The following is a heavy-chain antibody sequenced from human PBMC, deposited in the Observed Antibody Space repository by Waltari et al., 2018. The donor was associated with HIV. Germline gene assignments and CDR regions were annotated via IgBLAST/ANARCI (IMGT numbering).Heavy chain of an antibody. V-gene: IGHV3-74*01. J-gene: IGHJ3*02. CDR3: ARDSGDFDS. Sequence: EVQLVESGGGLVPPGGSLRLSCAAYGFTYSRHWLHWVRQALGEGLVWVSRSNREGRSTSHAGYVEARFTSSRGNAKNTVYLQMNSLGAEDRDVYYRARDSGDFDSWGQGAMVT. CDR1: GFTYSRHW. CDR2: SNREGRST.